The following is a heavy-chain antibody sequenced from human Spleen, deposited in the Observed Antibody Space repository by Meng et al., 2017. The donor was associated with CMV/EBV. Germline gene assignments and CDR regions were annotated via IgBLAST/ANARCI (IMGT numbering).Heavy chain of an antibody. CDR2: ISGYNGNT. D-gene: IGHD3-10*01. V-gene: IGHV1-18*01. J-gene: IGHJ6*02. CDR3: ARNIGDPTSYYYYGMDV. Sequence: ASVKVSCKASGYTFTSYGISWVRQAPGQGLEWMGWISGYNGNTNYAQKLQGRVTMTTDTSTSTAYMELRSLRSDDTAVYYCARNIGDPTSYYYYGMDVWGQGTTVTVSS. CDR1: GYTFTSYG.